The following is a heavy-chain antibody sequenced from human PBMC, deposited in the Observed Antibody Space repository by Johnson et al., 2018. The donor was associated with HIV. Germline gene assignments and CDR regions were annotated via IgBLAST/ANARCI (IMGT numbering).Heavy chain of an antibody. CDR3: AGGGITCGGVIAAGAFDI. CDR1: GFTFSSYA. Sequence: VQLVESGGGLVQPGGSLRLSCAASGFTFSSYAMHWVRQAPGKGLEYVSAISSNGGSTYYANSVKGRFTISRDNSKNTLYLQMGSLRAEDMAVYYCAGGGITCGGVIAAGAFDIWGQGTMVTVSS. D-gene: IGHD3-16*02. J-gene: IGHJ3*02. CDR2: ISSNGGST. V-gene: IGHV3-64*01.